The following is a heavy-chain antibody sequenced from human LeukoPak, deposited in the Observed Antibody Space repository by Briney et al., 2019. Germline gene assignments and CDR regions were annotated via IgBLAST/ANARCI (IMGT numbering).Heavy chain of an antibody. V-gene: IGHV4-31*03. CDR2: IYYSGST. CDR3: ARTDYYDSSGLRLDY. J-gene: IGHJ4*02. CDR1: GGSISSGGYY. D-gene: IGHD3-22*01. Sequence: NPSQTLSLTCTVSGGSISSGGYYWSWIRQHPGKGLEWIGYIYYSGSTYYNPSLKSRVTISVDTSKNQFSLKLSSVTAADTAVYYCARTDYYDSSGLRLDYWGQGTLATVSS.